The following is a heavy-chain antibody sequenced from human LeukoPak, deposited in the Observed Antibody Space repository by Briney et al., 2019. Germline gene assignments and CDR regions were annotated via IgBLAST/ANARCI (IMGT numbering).Heavy chain of an antibody. CDR3: ARVEMATMDFDY. D-gene: IGHD5-24*01. V-gene: IGHV4-59*11. Sequence: PSETLSLTCTVSGGSISSHYWSWIRQPPGKGLEWIGYIYYRGSPNYTPSLKSRVTISVDTSKNQFSLKLSSVTAADTAVYYCARVEMATMDFDYWGQGTLVTVSS. CDR2: IYYRGSP. CDR1: GGSISSHY. J-gene: IGHJ4*02.